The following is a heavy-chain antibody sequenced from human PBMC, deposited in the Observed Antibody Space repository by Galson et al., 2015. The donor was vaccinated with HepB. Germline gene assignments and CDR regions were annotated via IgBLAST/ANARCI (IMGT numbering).Heavy chain of an antibody. Sequence: QSGAEVKKPGGSLKISCKGSGYSFTSYWIGWVRQMPGKGLEWMGIIYPGDSDTRYSPSFQGQVTISADKSISTAYLQWSSLKASDTAMYYCARLGQGPGTVAGTWGAGYGMDVWGQGTTVTVSS. D-gene: IGHD6-19*01. V-gene: IGHV5-51*03. CDR3: ARLGQGPGTVAGTWGAGYGMDV. CDR2: IYPGDSDT. J-gene: IGHJ6*02. CDR1: GYSFTSYW.